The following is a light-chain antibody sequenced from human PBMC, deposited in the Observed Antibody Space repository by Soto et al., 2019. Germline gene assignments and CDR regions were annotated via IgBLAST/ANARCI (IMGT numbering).Light chain of an antibody. Sequence: DLQMTQSPSTLSASVGDRVTITCRASQSITTWLAWYQQKPGKAPNLLIYKASNLETGVPSRFSGSGSGTELTLTISGLQRDDFATYYCQQYETYYTFGQGTKLEIK. CDR2: KAS. J-gene: IGKJ2*01. CDR1: QSITTW. V-gene: IGKV1-5*03. CDR3: QQYETYYT.